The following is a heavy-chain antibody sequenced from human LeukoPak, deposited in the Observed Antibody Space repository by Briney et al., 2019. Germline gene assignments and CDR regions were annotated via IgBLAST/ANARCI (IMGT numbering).Heavy chain of an antibody. CDR1: GFAFSSYE. CDR3: ARDGRYCSSTSCYEVYFDY. J-gene: IGHJ4*02. Sequence: GGSLRLSCAASGFAFSSYEMNWVRQAPGKGLEWVSYISSSGSTIYYADSVKGRFTISRDNAKNSLYLQMNSLRAEDTAVYYCARDGRYCSSTSCYEVYFDYWGQGTLVTVSS. V-gene: IGHV3-48*03. CDR2: ISSSGSTI. D-gene: IGHD2-2*01.